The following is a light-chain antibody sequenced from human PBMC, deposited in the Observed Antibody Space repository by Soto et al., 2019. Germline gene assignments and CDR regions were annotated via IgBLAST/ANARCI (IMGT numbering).Light chain of an antibody. CDR3: SSYSSSNTYV. V-gene: IGLV2-14*01. Sequence: QSVLTQPASVSASPGQTITISCTGTGSDVGGYNFVSWYQQHPGKAPKLMIYDVSNRPSGVSGHFSGSKYGNTASLTISGLQAEDEADYYCSSYSSSNTYVFGTGTKVTVL. J-gene: IGLJ1*01. CDR1: GSDVGGYNF. CDR2: DVS.